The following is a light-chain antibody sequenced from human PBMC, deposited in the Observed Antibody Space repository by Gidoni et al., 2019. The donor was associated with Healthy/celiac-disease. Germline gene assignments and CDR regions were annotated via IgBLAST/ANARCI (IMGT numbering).Light chain of an antibody. CDR1: SSDVGGYNY. J-gene: IGLJ3*02. Sequence: SALTQPASVSGSPGQSITISCTGTSSDVGGYNYVSWYQQHPGKAPKLMIYDVSNRPSGVSNRFSGSKSGNTASLTISGLQAEDEADYYCSSYTSSSTPSWVFGGGTKLT. CDR3: SSYTSSSTPSWV. V-gene: IGLV2-14*01. CDR2: DVS.